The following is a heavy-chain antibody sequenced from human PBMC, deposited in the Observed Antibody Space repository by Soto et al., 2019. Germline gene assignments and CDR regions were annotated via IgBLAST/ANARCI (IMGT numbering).Heavy chain of an antibody. J-gene: IGHJ4*02. CDR3: ARHFVAVVIKGWGY. D-gene: IGHD3-22*01. V-gene: IGHV4-39*01. CDR2: TYYNGNA. CDR1: GGSIDRSNYY. Sequence: QLQLQESGQGLVKPSETLSLTCTVSGGSIDRSNYYWDWIRQPPGKGLEWIGTTYYNGNAYYNPSLKRRVTMSVETSKNQFSLKRISVTAADTAVYYCARHFVAVVIKGWGYWGQGTLVTVSS.